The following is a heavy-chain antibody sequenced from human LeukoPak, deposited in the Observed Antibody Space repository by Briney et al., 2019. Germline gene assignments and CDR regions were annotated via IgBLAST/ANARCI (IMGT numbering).Heavy chain of an antibody. D-gene: IGHD3-10*01. J-gene: IGHJ3*02. CDR3: AREISKLLWFGELFVKYDAFDI. Sequence: SETLSLTCTVSGGSISSSSYYWGWIRQPPGKGLEWIGSIYYSGGTYYNPSLKSRVTISVDTSKNQFSLKLSSVTAADTAVYYCAREISKLLWFGELFVKYDAFDIWGQGTMVTVSS. CDR2: IYYSGGT. CDR1: GGSISSSSYY. V-gene: IGHV4-39*01.